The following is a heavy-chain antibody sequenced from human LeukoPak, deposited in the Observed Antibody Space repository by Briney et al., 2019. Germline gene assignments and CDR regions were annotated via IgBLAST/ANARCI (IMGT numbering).Heavy chain of an antibody. CDR2: INEDGNKK. Sequence: GGSLRLSCAASGFTFSSYWMIWVRQAPGEGLEWVAKINEDGNKKNYVDSVMGRFTISRDNAKNSLYLQMNSLRAEDTAVYYCARDFQSSYWGQGTLVTVSS. V-gene: IGHV3-7*01. J-gene: IGHJ4*02. CDR3: ARDFQSSY. CDR1: GFTFSSYW.